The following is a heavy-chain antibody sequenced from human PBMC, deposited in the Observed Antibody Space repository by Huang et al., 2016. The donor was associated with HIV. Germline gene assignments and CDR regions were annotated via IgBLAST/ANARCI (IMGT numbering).Heavy chain of an antibody. CDR2: INPDGREK. CDR3: ARAGTTVVIFDS. V-gene: IGHV3-7*01. CDR1: GLTFSRYW. Sequence: EVQLVESGGGLVHPGGSLRLSGAASGLTFSRYWMSWVRQVPGKGLEWVANINPDGREKFDVDSVTGRFTISRDNAKNSLYLQMNSLRAEDTAIYYCARAGTTVVIFDSWGQGTLVTVSS. D-gene: IGHD4-17*01. J-gene: IGHJ4*02.